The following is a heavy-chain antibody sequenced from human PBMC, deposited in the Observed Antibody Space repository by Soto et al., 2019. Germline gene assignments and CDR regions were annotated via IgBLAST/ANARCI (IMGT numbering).Heavy chain of an antibody. CDR2: IYYSGTT. J-gene: IGHJ5*02. D-gene: IGHD4-17*01. CDR1: GGPVNSGNYY. V-gene: IGHV4-61*01. CDR3: ARALYGDLYNWVDP. Sequence: PSETLSLACTVSGGPVNSGNYYWSWIRQAPGKGLEWIGYIYYSGTTNYNPSLMGRVTISIDKSKSQFALNLRSVTAADTAIYYCARALYGDLYNWVDPWGQGTLVTVSS.